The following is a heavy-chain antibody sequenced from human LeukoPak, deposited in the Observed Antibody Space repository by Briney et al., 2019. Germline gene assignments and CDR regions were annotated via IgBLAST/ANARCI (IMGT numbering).Heavy chain of an antibody. Sequence: PGGSLRLSCAASGFTFSSYWMHWVRQAPGKGLVWVSRINTDGSSTSYADSVKGRFTISRDNSKNTLYLQINSLRAEDTAVYYCAKETASDFGGAVDYWGQGTLVTVSS. CDR2: INTDGSST. D-gene: IGHD3-10*01. V-gene: IGHV3-74*01. J-gene: IGHJ4*02. CDR3: AKETASDFGGAVDY. CDR1: GFTFSSYW.